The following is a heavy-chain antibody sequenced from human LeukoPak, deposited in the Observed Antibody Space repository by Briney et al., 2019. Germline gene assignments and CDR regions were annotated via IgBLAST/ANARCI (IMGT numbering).Heavy chain of an antibody. V-gene: IGHV4-34*01. CDR1: GGSFSGYY. D-gene: IGHD6-13*01. Sequence: SETLSLTCAVYGGSFSGYYWSWIRQPPGKGLEWIGEINHSGSTNYNPSLKSRVTISVDTSKNQFSLKLSSVTAADTAVYYCARGGNAAAGKEYYYYMDVWGKGTTVTVSS. J-gene: IGHJ6*03. CDR2: INHSGST. CDR3: ARGGNAAAGKEYYYYMDV.